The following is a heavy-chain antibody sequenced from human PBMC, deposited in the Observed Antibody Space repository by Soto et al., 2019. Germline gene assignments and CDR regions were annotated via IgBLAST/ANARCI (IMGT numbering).Heavy chain of an antibody. CDR2: ISGSGGST. CDR1: GFTFSSYA. D-gene: IGHD3-3*01. J-gene: IGHJ4*02. CDR3: AKGGHDGYYDFWSGYYYGY. Sequence: WGSLRLSCAASGFTFSSYAMSWVRQAPGKGLEWVSAISGSGGSTYYADSVKGRFTISRDNSKNTLYLQMNSLRAEDTAVYYCAKGGHDGYYDFWSGYYYGYWGQGTLVTVSS. V-gene: IGHV3-23*01.